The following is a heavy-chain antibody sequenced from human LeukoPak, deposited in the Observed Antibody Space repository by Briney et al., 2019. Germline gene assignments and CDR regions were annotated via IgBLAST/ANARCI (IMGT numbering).Heavy chain of an antibody. V-gene: IGHV1-18*01. CDR2: ISAYNGNT. Sequence: ASVKVSCKASGYTFINYVMNWVRQAPGQGLEWMGWISAYNGNTNYAQKLQGGVTMTTDTSTSTAYMELRSLRSDDTAVYYCARYSSGWETYDYWGQGTLVTVSS. J-gene: IGHJ4*02. D-gene: IGHD6-19*01. CDR1: GYTFINYV. CDR3: ARYSSGWETYDY.